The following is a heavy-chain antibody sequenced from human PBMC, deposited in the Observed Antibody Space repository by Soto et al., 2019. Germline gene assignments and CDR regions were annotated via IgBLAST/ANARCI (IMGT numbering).Heavy chain of an antibody. D-gene: IGHD2-15*01. Sequence: SVKVSCKASGGSLSTNPMSWVRQAPGQGLEWMGGTGSGTGPGNHAQKFQGRLTVTADKSTSTVYMELTNLSSEDTAVYYCARRHSGGFFRFFDSWGQGTLVTVSS. CDR3: ARRHSGGFFRFFDS. CDR2: TGSGTGPG. CDR1: GGSLSTNP. V-gene: IGHV1-69*06. J-gene: IGHJ4*02.